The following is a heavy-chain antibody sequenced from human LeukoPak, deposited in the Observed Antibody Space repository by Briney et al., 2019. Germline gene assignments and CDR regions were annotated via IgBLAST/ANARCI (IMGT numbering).Heavy chain of an antibody. CDR1: GGSISGHH. Sequence: SETLSLTCTVSGGSISGHHWTWIRQPTGTGLEWIGYFYDSGDTNSNPSLKSRVTMSVDMSNNQFSLTMSSVTAADTAMYYCARLLRPGGRTGDAFDMWGQGTMVTVSS. CDR2: FYDSGDT. CDR3: ARLLRPGGRTGDAFDM. V-gene: IGHV4-59*08. D-gene: IGHD1-14*01. J-gene: IGHJ3*02.